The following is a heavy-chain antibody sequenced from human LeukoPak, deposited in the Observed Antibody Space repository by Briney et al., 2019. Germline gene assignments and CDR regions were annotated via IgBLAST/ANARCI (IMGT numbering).Heavy chain of an antibody. V-gene: IGHV3-23*01. J-gene: IGHJ4*02. CDR3: AKDGDGGSYYVLFDY. D-gene: IGHD1-26*01. CDR2: ISGSGGNT. Sequence: GGSLRLSCVASGFSAFGLSSYAMSWVRQAPGKGLEWVSVISGSGGNTYYADSVKGRFTISRDNSKSTLFLQMNSLRDEDTAVYYCAKDGDGGSYYVLFDYWGQGALVSVSS. CDR1: GFSAFGLSSYA.